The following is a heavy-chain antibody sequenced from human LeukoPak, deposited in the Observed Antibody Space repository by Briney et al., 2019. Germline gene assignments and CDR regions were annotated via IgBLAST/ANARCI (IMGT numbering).Heavy chain of an antibody. CDR1: GFTFGDYG. CDR3: TRISLGATVDY. CDR2: IRSKAYGGTT. V-gene: IGHV3-49*04. J-gene: IGHJ4*02. D-gene: IGHD1-26*01. Sequence: GRSLRLSCTASGFTFGDYGMNWVRQAPGKGLEWVGFIRSKAYGGTTEYAASVKGRFTISRDDSKSIAYLQMNSLKTEDTAVYYCTRISLGATVDYWGQGTLVTVCS.